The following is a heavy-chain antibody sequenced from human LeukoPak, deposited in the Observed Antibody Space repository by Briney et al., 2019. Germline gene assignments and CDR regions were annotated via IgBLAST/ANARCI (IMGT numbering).Heavy chain of an antibody. V-gene: IGHV4-39*01. Sequence: SETLSLTCTVSGGSMSSSSYYWGWIRQPPGKGLEWIGSIYYSGSTYYNPSLKSRVTISVDTSKNQFSLKLSSVTAADTAVYYCAELPELGSFDYWGQGTLVTVSS. J-gene: IGHJ4*02. D-gene: IGHD1-14*01. CDR3: AELPELGSFDY. CDR1: GGSMSSSSYY. CDR2: IYYSGST.